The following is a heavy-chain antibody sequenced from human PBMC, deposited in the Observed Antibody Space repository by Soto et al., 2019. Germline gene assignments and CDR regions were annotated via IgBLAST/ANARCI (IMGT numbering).Heavy chain of an antibody. V-gene: IGHV3-7*03. Sequence: EVQLVESGGGLVQPGGSLRLSCAASGFTFSSYWMSWVRQAPGKGLEWVANIKQDGSEKYYVDSVKGRFTISRDNAKNSLYLQMNSLRAEDTAVYYCARASYSYGYDYFDYWGQGTLVTVSS. CDR1: GFTFSSYW. D-gene: IGHD5-18*01. CDR2: IKQDGSEK. CDR3: ARASYSYGYDYFDY. J-gene: IGHJ4*02.